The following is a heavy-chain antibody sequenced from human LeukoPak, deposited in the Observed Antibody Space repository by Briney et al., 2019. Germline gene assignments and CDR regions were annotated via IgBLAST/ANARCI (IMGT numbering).Heavy chain of an antibody. D-gene: IGHD3-3*01. V-gene: IGHV4-59*01. J-gene: IGHJ6*03. CDR1: GFSISSYY. CDR2: FYNRGST. Sequence: PSETLFLTCTVSGFSISSYYFTWVRQAPGKGLRGTGYFYNRGSTDYNPSFKGRVTISVDTSKKQISLKLSSVTAADTAVYYCARYAHYDFWSGYYDYYMDVWGKGTTVTVSS. CDR3: ARYAHYDFWSGYYDYYMDV.